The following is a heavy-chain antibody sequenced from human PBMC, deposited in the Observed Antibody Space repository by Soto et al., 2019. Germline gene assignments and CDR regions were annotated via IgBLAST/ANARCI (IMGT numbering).Heavy chain of an antibody. CDR1: GFTSSPYY. CDR2: ISSSSSYT. V-gene: IGHV3-11*03. D-gene: IGHD3-16*01. CDR3: ATNPPGENTDY. J-gene: IGHJ4*02. Sequence: PGGSLRLSCSSSGFTSSPYYMTSIGQAPGKGLEYVSYISSSSSYTNYADSVKGRFTISRDNAKNSLYLQMNSLRAEDTAVYYCATNPPGENTDYWGQGTLVTVSS.